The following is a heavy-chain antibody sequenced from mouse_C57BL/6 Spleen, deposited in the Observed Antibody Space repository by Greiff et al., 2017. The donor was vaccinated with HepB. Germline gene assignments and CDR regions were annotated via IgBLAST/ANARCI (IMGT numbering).Heavy chain of an antibody. Sequence: QVQLKESGAELARPGASVKMSCKASGYTFTSYTMHWVKQRPGQGLEWIGYINPSSGYTKYNQKFKDKATLTADKSSSTAYMQLSSLTSEDSAVYYCARFYKPPYWYFDVWGTGTTVTVSS. V-gene: IGHV1-4*01. CDR1: GYTFTSYT. J-gene: IGHJ1*03. CDR3: ARFYKPPYWYFDV. CDR2: INPSSGYT. D-gene: IGHD1-3*01.